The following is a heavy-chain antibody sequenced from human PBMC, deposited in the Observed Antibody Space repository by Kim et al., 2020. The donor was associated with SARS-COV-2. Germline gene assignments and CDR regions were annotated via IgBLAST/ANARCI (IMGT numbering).Heavy chain of an antibody. J-gene: IGHJ5*02. CDR2: ISSSSSYI. Sequence: GGSRRLSCAASGFTVSSYSMNWVRQAPGKGLEWVSSISSSSSYIYYADSVKGRFTISRDNAKNSLYLQMNSLRAEDTAVYYCAREGGGSSGWSWFDPWGQGTLVPVSS. CDR3: AREGGGSSGWSWFDP. D-gene: IGHD6-19*01. V-gene: IGHV3-21*01. CDR1: GFTVSSYS.